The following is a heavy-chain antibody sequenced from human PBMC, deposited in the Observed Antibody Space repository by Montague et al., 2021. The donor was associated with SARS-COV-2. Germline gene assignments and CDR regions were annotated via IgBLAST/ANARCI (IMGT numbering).Heavy chain of an antibody. CDR1: GFTFGGYD. CDR3: ARGGEWSSSSLPDY. Sequence: SLRLSCAASGFTFGGYDMNWVRQAPGKGLVWVSAIGIGGDTYYLGSVKGRFIISRENAKNSLYLQMNSLRVGDTAVYYCARGGEWSSSSLPDYWGQGTLVTVSS. CDR2: IGIGGDT. D-gene: IGHD6-6*01. J-gene: IGHJ4*02. V-gene: IGHV3-13*04.